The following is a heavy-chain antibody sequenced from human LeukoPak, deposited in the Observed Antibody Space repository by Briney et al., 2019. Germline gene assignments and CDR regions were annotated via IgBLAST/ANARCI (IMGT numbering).Heavy chain of an antibody. CDR3: ARATMIVVVIDY. V-gene: IGHV4-30-4*01. J-gene: IGHJ4*02. Sequence: PSETLSLTCTVPGGSISSGDYYWSWIRQPPGKGLEWIGYIYYSGSTYYNPSLKSRVTISVDTSKNQFSLKLSSVTAADTAVYYCARATMIVVVIDYWGQGTLVTVSS. CDR2: IYYSGST. CDR1: GGSISSGDYY. D-gene: IGHD3-22*01.